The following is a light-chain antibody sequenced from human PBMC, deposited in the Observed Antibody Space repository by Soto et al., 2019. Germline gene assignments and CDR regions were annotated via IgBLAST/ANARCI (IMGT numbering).Light chain of an antibody. V-gene: IGLV2-11*01. CDR1: NSDVGGYNY. J-gene: IGLJ3*02. CDR3: CSYAGSYTFNVM. Sequence: QSVLTQPRSVSGSPGQSVTISCTGTNSDVGGYNYVSWYQHHPGKAPKLMIYDVTKRPSGVPDRFSGSKSGNTASLTISGLQAEDEADYYCCSYAGSYTFNVMFGGGTKLTVL. CDR2: DVT.